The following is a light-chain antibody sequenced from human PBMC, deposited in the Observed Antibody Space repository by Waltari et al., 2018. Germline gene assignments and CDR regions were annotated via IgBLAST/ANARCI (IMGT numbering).Light chain of an antibody. CDR3: CSYAGRYTSV. CDR1: SSDIGGYKF. Sequence: QSALTQPRSVSGSPGQSVPLSCTGTSSDIGGYKFVSWYQPPPGQAPKLVVYDVDKRPSGVPDRFSGAKAGNTASLTISGLQTDDEADYYCCSYAGRYTSVFGGGTRVTVL. J-gene: IGLJ2*01. CDR2: DVD. V-gene: IGLV2-11*01.